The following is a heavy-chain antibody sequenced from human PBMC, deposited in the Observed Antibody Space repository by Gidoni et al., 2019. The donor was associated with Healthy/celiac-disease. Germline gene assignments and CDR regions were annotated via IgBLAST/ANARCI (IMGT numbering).Heavy chain of an antibody. CDR1: GGSISSSSYY. Sequence: QLQLQESGPGLVKPSETLSLTCTVSGGSISSSSYYWGWIRQPPGKGLEWIGSIYYSGSTYYNPSLKRRVTISVDTSKNQFSLKLSSVTAADTAVYYCARLGSSGWYADGGWFDPWGQGTLVTVSS. V-gene: IGHV4-39*01. CDR2: IYYSGST. D-gene: IGHD6-19*01. CDR3: ARLGSSGWYADGGWFDP. J-gene: IGHJ5*02.